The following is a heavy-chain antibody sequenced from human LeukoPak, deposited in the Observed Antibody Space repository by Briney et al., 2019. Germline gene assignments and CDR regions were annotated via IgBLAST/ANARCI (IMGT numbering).Heavy chain of an antibody. D-gene: IGHD6-13*01. CDR3: ARDRVAAAGTPPDYFDY. J-gene: IGHJ4*02. V-gene: IGHV3-7*01. CDR1: GFTFSSYW. CDR2: IKQDGSEK. Sequence: GALRLSCAASGFTFSSYWMSWVRQAPGKGLEWVANIKQDGSEKYYVDSVKGRFTISRDNAKNSLYLQMNSLRAEDTAVYHCARDRVAAAGTPPDYFDYWGQGTLVTVSS.